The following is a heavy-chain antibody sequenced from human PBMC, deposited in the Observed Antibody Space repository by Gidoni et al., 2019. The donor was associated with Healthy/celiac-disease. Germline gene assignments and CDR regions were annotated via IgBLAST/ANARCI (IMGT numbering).Heavy chain of an antibody. D-gene: IGHD3-16*02. CDR3: ARVPFPYDYVWGSYRHAFDI. J-gene: IGHJ3*02. Sequence: QVQLQQWGAGLLKPSETLSLTCAVYGGSFSGYYWSWIRQPPGKGLEWIGEINHSGSTNYNPSLKCRVTIAVDTSKNQFSLKLSSVTAADTAVYYCARVPFPYDYVWGSYRHAFDIWGQGTMVTVSS. CDR1: GGSFSGYY. V-gene: IGHV4-34*01. CDR2: INHSGST.